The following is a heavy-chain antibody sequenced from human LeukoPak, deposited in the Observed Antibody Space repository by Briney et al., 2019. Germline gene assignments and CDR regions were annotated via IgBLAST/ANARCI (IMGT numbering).Heavy chain of an antibody. CDR1: GFTFSSYW. V-gene: IGHV3-74*01. CDR2: INNDGRST. J-gene: IGHJ4*02. CDR3: ARVLWGGLYYFDY. Sequence: PGGSLRLSCAASGFTFSSYWMHWVRQAPGKGLVGVSRINNDGRSTNYADSVKGRFTISRDNAKNTLYLQMNSLRAEDTAVYYCARVLWGGLYYFDYWGQGTLVTVSS. D-gene: IGHD3-16*01.